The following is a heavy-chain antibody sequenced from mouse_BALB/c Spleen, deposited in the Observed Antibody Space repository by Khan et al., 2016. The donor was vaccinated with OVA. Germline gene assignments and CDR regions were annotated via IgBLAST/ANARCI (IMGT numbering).Heavy chain of an antibody. CDR1: GYSITSDYA. CDR3: ARGRAY. Sequence: EVQLQESGPGLVKPSQSLSLTCTVTGYSITSDYAWNWIRQFPGHKLEWMGYISYSGSTSYTPSLKSRISITRDTSKNQFFLQLNSVTTEDTATYYCARGRAYWGQGTLVTVSA. V-gene: IGHV3-2*02. D-gene: IGHD3-3*01. CDR2: ISYSGST. J-gene: IGHJ3*01.